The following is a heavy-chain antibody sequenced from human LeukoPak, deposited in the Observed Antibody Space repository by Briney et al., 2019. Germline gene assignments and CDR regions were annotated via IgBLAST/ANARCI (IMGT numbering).Heavy chain of an antibody. CDR3: ARPTDGY. J-gene: IGHJ4*02. D-gene: IGHD4-17*01. V-gene: IGHV4-39*07. Sequence: SETLSLTCTVSGGSISGSSYYWGWIRQPPGKGLEWIGSIYYSGSTYYNPSPKSRVTISVDTSKNQFSLKLSSVTAADTAVYYCARPTDGYWGQGTLVTVSS. CDR2: IYYSGST. CDR1: GGSISGSSYY.